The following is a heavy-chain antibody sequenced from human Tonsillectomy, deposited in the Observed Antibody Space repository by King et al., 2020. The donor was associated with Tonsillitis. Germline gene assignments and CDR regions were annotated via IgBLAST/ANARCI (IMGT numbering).Heavy chain of an antibody. V-gene: IGHV4-39*02. Sequence: QLQESGPGLVKPSETLSLTCNVSDDSISSGDHYWGGIRQPPGKGLEWIGSIYYSGSTAYNPSLMSRVTISVDTSKNQFSLKLRFVTAADTAVYYCARETDYLWGGQRHNWFDPWGQGTLVTVSS. J-gene: IGHJ5*02. CDR2: IYYSGST. D-gene: IGHD3-16*01. CDR3: ARETDYLWGGQRHNWFDP. CDR1: DDSISSGDHY.